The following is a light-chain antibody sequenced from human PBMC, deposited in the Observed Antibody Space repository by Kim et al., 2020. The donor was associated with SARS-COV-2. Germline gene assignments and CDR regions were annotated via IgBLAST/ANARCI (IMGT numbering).Light chain of an antibody. CDR1: SSDVGDYDY. CDR2: DVS. V-gene: IGLV2-14*03. J-gene: IGLJ1*01. CDR3: CSYARGSAYV. Sequence: QSVVTQPASVSGSPGQSITISCTGTSSDVGDYDYVSWYQQHPGKAPKLIISDVSNRPSGVSSRFSGSKSGNTASLTISGLQDEDEADYYCCSYARGSAYVFGTGTKVTVL.